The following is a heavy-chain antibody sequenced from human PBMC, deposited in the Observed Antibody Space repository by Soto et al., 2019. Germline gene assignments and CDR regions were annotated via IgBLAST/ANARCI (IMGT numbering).Heavy chain of an antibody. CDR2: IIPIFGSA. CDR3: GGGVVWAMSAN. Sequence: QVQLVQSGAEVKKPGSSVKVSCKASGGTFNSYSITWVRQAPGQGLEWMGGIIPIFGSANYAQKFQGRVTITADESTSTAYMELTSLRSEDTAVYYCGGGVVWAMSANWGQGTLVTVSS. CDR1: GGTFNSYS. D-gene: IGHD3-16*01. V-gene: IGHV1-69*12. J-gene: IGHJ4*02.